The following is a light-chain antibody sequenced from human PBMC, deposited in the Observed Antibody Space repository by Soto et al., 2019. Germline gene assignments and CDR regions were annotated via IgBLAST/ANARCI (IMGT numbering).Light chain of an antibody. V-gene: IGLV2-23*01. J-gene: IGLJ1*01. CDR1: SDDVGSDNL. Sequence: QSALTQPASVTGSPGQSITISCTGTSDDVGSDNLVSWYQQHPGKVPKLIIYEGTKRPSGVSYRFSGSESGNMASLTISGLQAEDEAFYYCCAYGGVNTLYVFGTGTKLTVL. CDR3: CAYGGVNTLYV. CDR2: EGT.